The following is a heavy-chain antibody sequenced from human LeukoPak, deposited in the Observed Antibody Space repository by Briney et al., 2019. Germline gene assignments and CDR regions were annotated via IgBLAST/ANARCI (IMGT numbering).Heavy chain of an antibody. V-gene: IGHV1-69*04. J-gene: IGHJ5*02. CDR1: GGTFSSYA. CDR2: IIPILGIA. Sequence: GASVTVSCKASGGTFSSYAISWVRQAPGQGLEWMGRIIPILGIANYAQKFQGRVTITADKSTSTAYMDLSSLRSDDTAVYYCARDPRRGSGRPTNWFDPWGQGTLVTVSS. D-gene: IGHD3-10*01. CDR3: ARDPRRGSGRPTNWFDP.